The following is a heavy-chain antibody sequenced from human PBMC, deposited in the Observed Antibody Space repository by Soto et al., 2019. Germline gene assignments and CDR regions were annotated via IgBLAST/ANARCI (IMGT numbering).Heavy chain of an antibody. D-gene: IGHD3-9*01. CDR3: AGGGDILTGPYYYYGMDV. CDR1: GGSISSYY. J-gene: IGHJ6*02. Sequence: SETLSLTCTVSGGSISSYYWSWIRQPPGKGLEWIGYIYYSGSTNYNPSLKGRVTISVDTSKNQFSLKLSSVTAADTAVYYCAGGGDILTGPYYYYGMDVWGQGTTVTVSS. CDR2: IYYSGST. V-gene: IGHV4-59*01.